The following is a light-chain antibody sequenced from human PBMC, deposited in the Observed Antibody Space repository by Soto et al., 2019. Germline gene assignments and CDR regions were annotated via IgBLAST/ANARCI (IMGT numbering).Light chain of an antibody. CDR1: SGDVGGYNY. J-gene: IGLJ2*01. CDR3: GSYAVSYTVV. Sequence: QSALTQPRSVSGSPGQSVTISCTGTSGDVGGYNYVSWYRHHPGKAPKLMVYDVFKRPSGVPDRFSGSKSGNTASLTISGLQAEDEADYFCGSYAVSYTVVFGGGTKLTVL. CDR2: DVF. V-gene: IGLV2-11*01.